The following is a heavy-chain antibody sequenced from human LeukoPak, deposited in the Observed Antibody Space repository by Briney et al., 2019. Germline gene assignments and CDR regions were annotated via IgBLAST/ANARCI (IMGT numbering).Heavy chain of an antibody. V-gene: IGHV1-69*06. J-gene: IGHJ5*02. Sequence: PLASVKVSCKASGGTFSSYAISWVRQAPGQGLEWMGGIIPIFGTANYAQKFQGRVTITADKSTSTAYMELSSLRSEDTAVYYCARANSGSYYNTILNWFDPWGQGTLVTVSS. CDR2: IIPIFGTA. CDR3: ARANSGSYYNTILNWFDP. D-gene: IGHD3-10*01. CDR1: GGTFSSYA.